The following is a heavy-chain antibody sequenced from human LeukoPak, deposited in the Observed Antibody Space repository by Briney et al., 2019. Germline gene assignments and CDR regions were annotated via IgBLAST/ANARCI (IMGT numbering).Heavy chain of an antibody. CDR2: IYQSGSS. Sequence: SETLSLTCAVSGGSIGSRNWWSWVRQPPGKELQWIGEIYQSGSSIYNPSLRSRVTMSVDKSKDQLSLKLTSVTAADTAVYYCARGIGAADFWGQGILVTVSS. V-gene: IGHV4-4*02. CDR1: GGSIGSRNW. J-gene: IGHJ4*02. CDR3: ARGIGAADF. D-gene: IGHD3-16*01.